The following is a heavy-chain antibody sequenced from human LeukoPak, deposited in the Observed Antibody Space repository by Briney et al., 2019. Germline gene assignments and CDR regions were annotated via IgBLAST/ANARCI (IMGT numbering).Heavy chain of an antibody. Sequence: PGGSLRLSCEASGFTFRSYGMHWGRQAPGKGLEWVTSISHDGGSKYSADSVKGRFTISRDNSKNTLSLQMNSLRAEDTAVYYCAKSEELLLGHFDYWGQGTLVTVSS. CDR3: AKSEELLLGHFDY. J-gene: IGHJ4*02. CDR2: ISHDGGSK. V-gene: IGHV3-30*18. D-gene: IGHD1-26*01. CDR1: GFTFRSYG.